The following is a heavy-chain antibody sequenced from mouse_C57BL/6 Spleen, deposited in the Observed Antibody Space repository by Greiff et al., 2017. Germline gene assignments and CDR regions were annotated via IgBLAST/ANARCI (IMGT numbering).Heavy chain of an antibody. V-gene: IGHV5-9*01. CDR1: GFTFSSYT. CDR3: ARRGDYKGYYFDY. J-gene: IGHJ2*01. CDR2: ISGGGGNT. D-gene: IGHD2-12*01. Sequence: EVKLMESGGGLVKPGGSLKLSCAASGFTFSSYTMSWVRQTPEKRLEWVATISGGGGNTYYPDSVKGRFTISRDNAKNTLYLQVSSLRSEDTALYYCARRGDYKGYYFDYWGQGTTLTVSS.